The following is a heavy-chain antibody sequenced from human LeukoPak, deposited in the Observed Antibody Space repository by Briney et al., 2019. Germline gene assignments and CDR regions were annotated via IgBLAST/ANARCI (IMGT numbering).Heavy chain of an antibody. J-gene: IGHJ4*02. V-gene: IGHV4-59*01. Sequence: SETLSLTCTVSGGSISSYYWRWIRQPPGKGLEWIGHNSYSGNTNYNPSLKSRVTISVDTSKNHFSLNLSSVTAADTAVYYCARVGSGSFDYWGQGTLVTVSS. CDR2: NSYSGNT. CDR3: ARVGSGSFDY. D-gene: IGHD1-26*01. CDR1: GGSISSYY.